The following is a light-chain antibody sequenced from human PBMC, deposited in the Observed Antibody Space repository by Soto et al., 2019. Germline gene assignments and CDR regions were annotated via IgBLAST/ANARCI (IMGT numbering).Light chain of an antibody. Sequence: EIVMTQSPATLSVSPGERATLSCRASQSVSSNLAWYQQKPGQAPRLLIYGASTRATGIPARFSGSGSGTEFTLTISSLQSEEFAIYYCQQYNNWPPVTFGGGTKVEIK. J-gene: IGKJ4*01. CDR3: QQYNNWPPVT. CDR2: GAS. CDR1: QSVSSN. V-gene: IGKV3-15*01.